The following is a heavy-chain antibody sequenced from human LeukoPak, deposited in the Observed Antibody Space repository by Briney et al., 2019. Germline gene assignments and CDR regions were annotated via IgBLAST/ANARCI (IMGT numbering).Heavy chain of an antibody. D-gene: IGHD3-22*01. J-gene: IGHJ4*02. CDR1: GFTFSSYS. CDR2: ISSSSSYI. V-gene: IGHV3-21*01. Sequence: GGSLRLSCAASGFTFSSYSMNWVRQAPGKGLEWVSSISSSSSYIYYADSVKGRFTISRDNAKNSLYLQMNSLRAEDTAVYYCARERSGYYFFDYWGQGTLVTVSS. CDR3: ARERSGYYFFDY.